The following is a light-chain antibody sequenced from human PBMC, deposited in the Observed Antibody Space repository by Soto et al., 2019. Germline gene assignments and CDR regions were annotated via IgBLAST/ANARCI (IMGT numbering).Light chain of an antibody. CDR3: LQHYDYSWT. Sequence: EFVLTQSPGTLSLSPGERATLSCRASQTVRNNYLAWYQQKPGQAPRLLIYDASSRATGIPARVSGSGSGTDVTLTISRLEPEDFATYYCLQHYDYSWTFGQGTKVDIK. CDR1: QTVRNNY. J-gene: IGKJ1*01. CDR2: DAS. V-gene: IGKV3-20*01.